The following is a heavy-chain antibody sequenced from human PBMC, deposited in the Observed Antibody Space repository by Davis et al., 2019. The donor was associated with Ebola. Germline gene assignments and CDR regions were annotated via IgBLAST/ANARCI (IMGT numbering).Heavy chain of an antibody. Sequence: GGSLRLSCSASGFTFSSYAMHWVRQAPGKGLEYVSAISSNGGSTYYADSVKGRFTISRDNSKNTLYLQMSSLRAEDTAVYYCVKPRITMIVVVAFDYWGQGTLVTVSS. CDR3: VKPRITMIVVVAFDY. J-gene: IGHJ4*02. CDR1: GFTFSSYA. V-gene: IGHV3-64D*06. CDR2: ISSNGGST. D-gene: IGHD3-22*01.